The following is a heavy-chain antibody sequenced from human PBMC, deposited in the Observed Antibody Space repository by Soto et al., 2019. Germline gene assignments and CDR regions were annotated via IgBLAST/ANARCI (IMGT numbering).Heavy chain of an antibody. V-gene: IGHV3-23*01. CDR1: GFTFSSYV. Sequence: PGGSLRLSCVVSGFTFSSYVMSWVRQAPGKGLEWVSGISGSGGITYYADSVKGRFTISRVNSKNTVYLQINSPRAEDTAVYFCAKGALTVLPYLDYWGQGMLVTVSS. CDR3: AKGALTVLPYLDY. CDR2: ISGSGGIT. J-gene: IGHJ4*02. D-gene: IGHD3-10*01.